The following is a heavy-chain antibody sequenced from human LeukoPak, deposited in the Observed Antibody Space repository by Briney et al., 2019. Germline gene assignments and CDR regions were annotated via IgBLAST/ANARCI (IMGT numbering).Heavy chain of an antibody. J-gene: IGHJ3*02. CDR1: GFTFSSYD. CDR3: ARSMVRGAINAFDI. D-gene: IGHD3-10*01. CDR2: IGTAGDT. Sequence: PGGSLRLSCAASGFTFSSYDMHWVRQATGKGLEWVSAIGTAGDTYYPGSVKGRFTISRENAKNSLYLQMNSLRAGDTAVYYCARSMVRGAINAFDIWGQGTMVTVSS. V-gene: IGHV3-13*01.